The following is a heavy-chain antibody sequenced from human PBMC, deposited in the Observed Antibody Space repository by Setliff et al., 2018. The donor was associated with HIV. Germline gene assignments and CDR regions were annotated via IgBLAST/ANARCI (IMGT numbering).Heavy chain of an antibody. CDR2: FDPEAGET. CDR1: GYTLTELS. CDR3: ARGWGSPRDSQVRYISLDH. V-gene: IGHV1-24*01. J-gene: IGHJ4*02. Sequence: GASVKVSCKVSGYTLTELSIHWVRQAPGKGLEWMGGFDPEAGETIYARKFQGRITMTEDTSTDTAYMELGSLRSEDTAVYFCARGWGSPRDSQVRYISLDHWGQGSLVTVS. D-gene: IGHD3-16*01.